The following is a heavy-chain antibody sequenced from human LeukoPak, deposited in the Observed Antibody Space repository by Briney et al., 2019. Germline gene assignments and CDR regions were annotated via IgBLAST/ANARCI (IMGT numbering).Heavy chain of an antibody. Sequence: GRSLRLSCAASGFTFSSYGMHWVRQAPGKGLEWVAVIWYDGRNKYYADSVKGRFTISRDNSKNTLYLQMNSLRAEDTAVYYCARDRFLDTAMVTGTPGIPPDYWGQGTLVTVSS. CDR3: ARDRFLDTAMVTGTPGIPPDY. CDR2: IWYDGRNK. J-gene: IGHJ4*02. CDR1: GFTFSSYG. D-gene: IGHD5-18*01. V-gene: IGHV3-33*01.